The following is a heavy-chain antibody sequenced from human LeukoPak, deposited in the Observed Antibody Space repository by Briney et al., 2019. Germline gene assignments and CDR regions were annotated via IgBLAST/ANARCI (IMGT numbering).Heavy chain of an antibody. D-gene: IGHD3-3*01. V-gene: IGHV4-59*01. Sequence: PSETLSLTCTVSGDSISNYYWSWIRQPPRKGLEWIGYVSYSGSTNYNPSLKSRVTISGDTSKNQFSLKLTSVTAADTAVYYCARKEWVPYYFDYWGQGTLVTVSS. CDR1: GDSISNYY. CDR3: ARKEWVPYYFDY. CDR2: VSYSGST. J-gene: IGHJ4*02.